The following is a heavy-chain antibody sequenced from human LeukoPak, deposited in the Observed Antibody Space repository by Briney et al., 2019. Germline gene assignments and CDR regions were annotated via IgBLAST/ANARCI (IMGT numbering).Heavy chain of an antibody. CDR1: GFTVSSNY. D-gene: IGHD4-11*01. Sequence: GGSLRLSCAASGFTVSSNYMSWVRQAPGKGLEWVSVIYSGGSTYYADSVKGRFTISRDNSKNTLYLQMNSLRAEDTAVYYCARGSAPTVTTLGYYYYMDVWGKGTTVTVSS. CDR3: ARGSAPTVTTLGYYYYMDV. V-gene: IGHV3-53*01. CDR2: IYSGGST. J-gene: IGHJ6*03.